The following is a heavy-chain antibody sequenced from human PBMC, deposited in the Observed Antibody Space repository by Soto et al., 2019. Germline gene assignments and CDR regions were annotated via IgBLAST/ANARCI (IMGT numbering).Heavy chain of an antibody. CDR3: ARDHCTSTVCYPSYLDY. D-gene: IGHD2-2*01. CDR1: GFTFTNYW. CDR2: INSDGSST. Sequence: EVQLVESGGGLVQPGGSLRLTCAVSGFTFTNYWMHWVRQTPGKGLVWVSRINSDGSSTRYADSVKGRFTMSRDTAKNVMYLQMNSLRAEDTAVYYCARDHCTSTVCYPSYLDYCGQGTLVTVSS. J-gene: IGHJ4*02. V-gene: IGHV3-74*01.